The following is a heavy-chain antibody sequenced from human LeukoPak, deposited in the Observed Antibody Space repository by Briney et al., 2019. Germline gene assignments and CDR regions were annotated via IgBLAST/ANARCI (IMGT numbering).Heavy chain of an antibody. CDR2: ISGSGGST. CDR1: GFTFSSYA. J-gene: IGHJ4*02. D-gene: IGHD6-13*01. V-gene: IGHV3-23*01. CDR3: ARDHSSSWLGY. Sequence: GGSLRLSCAASGFTFSSYAMSWVRQAPGKGLEWVSAISGSGGSTCYADSVKGRFTISRDNSKNTLYLQMNSLRAEDTAVYYCARDHSSSWLGYWGQGTLVTVSS.